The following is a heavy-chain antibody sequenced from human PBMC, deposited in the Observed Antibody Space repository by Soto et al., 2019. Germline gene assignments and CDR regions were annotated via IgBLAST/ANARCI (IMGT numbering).Heavy chain of an antibody. J-gene: IGHJ5*02. CDR3: ARDFFDSSDYTTNWFDP. D-gene: IGHD3-22*01. V-gene: IGHV4-39*01. CDR1: GDSISNSRFY. Sequence: PSETLSLTCSVSGDSISNSRFYWAWIRQPQGEGLEWIGSIYHTGNAYYNPSLKSRVTISVDTSKNQFSLKLTSVTAADAALYYCARDFFDSSDYTTNWFDPWGQGTLVTVSS. CDR2: IYHTGNA.